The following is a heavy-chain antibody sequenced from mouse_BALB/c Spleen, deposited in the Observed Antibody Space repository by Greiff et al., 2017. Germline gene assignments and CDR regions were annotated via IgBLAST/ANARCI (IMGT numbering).Heavy chain of an antibody. Sequence: QVHVKQSGAELVRPGASVKLSCKALGYTFTDYEMHWVKQTPVHGLEWIGAIHPGSGGTAYNQKFKGKATLTADKSSSTAYMELSSLTSEDSAVYYCTRGELTGTWFAYWGQGTLVTVSA. D-gene: IGHD4-1*01. V-gene: IGHV1-15*01. CDR1: GYTFTDYE. CDR3: TRGELTGTWFAY. J-gene: IGHJ3*01. CDR2: IHPGSGGT.